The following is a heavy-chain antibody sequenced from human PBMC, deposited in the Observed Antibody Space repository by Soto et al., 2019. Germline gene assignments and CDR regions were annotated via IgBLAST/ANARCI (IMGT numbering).Heavy chain of an antibody. J-gene: IGHJ6*02. CDR2: IYYSGST. V-gene: IGHV4-31*03. CDR1: GGSISSGGYY. D-gene: IGHD3-3*01. Sequence: PSETLSLTCTVSGGSISSGGYYWSWIRQHPGKGLEWIGYIYYSGSTYYNPSLKSRVTISVDTSKNQFSLKLSSVTAADTAVYYCARDKIDDFWSGYSPGYYGMDVWGQGTTVTVSS. CDR3: ARDKIDDFWSGYSPGYYGMDV.